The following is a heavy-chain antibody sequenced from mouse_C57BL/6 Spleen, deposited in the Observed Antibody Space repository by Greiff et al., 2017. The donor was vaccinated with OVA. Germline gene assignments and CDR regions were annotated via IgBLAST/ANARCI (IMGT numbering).Heavy chain of an antibody. V-gene: IGHV1-69*01. D-gene: IGHD2-1*01. J-gene: IGHJ1*03. CDR1: GYTFTSYW. CDR3: ASYGNYGDGYFEV. CDR2: IDPSASYT. Sequence: VQLQQPGAELVMPGASVKLSCKASGYTFTSYWMHWVKQRPGQGLEWIGEIDPSASYTNYNQKFKGKSTLTVDKSSSTAYMQLSSLTSEDSAVYDCASYGNYGDGYFEVWGTGTTVTVSS.